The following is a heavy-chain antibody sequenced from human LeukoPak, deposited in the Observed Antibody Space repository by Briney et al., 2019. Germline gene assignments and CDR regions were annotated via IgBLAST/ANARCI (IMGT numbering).Heavy chain of an antibody. CDR2: IYPGDSDT. D-gene: IGHD2-2*01. CDR3: ARRRLGYCSSTSCRHYYYYYMDV. J-gene: IGHJ6*03. CDR1: GYSFTSYW. V-gene: IGHV5-51*01. Sequence: GESLKISCKGSGYSFTSYWIGWVRQMPGKDLEWMGIIYPGDSDTRYSPSFQGQVTISADKSISTAYLQWSSLKASDTAMYYCARRRLGYCSSTSCRHYYYYYMDVWGKGTTVTVSS.